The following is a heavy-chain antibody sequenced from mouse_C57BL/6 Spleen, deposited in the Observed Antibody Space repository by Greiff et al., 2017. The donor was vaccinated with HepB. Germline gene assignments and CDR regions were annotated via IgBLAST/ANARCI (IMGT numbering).Heavy chain of an antibody. CDR2: IDPENGDT. V-gene: IGHV14-4*01. CDR3: ITYGNYWYFDV. Sequence: EVQLQQSGAELVRPGASVKLSCTASGFNIKDDYMHWVKQRPDQGLEWIGWIDPENGDTESASKFQGKATITADTSSNTAYLQRSSLTSEDTAVYYCITYGNYWYFDVWGTGTTVTVSS. D-gene: IGHD2-1*01. J-gene: IGHJ1*03. CDR1: GFNIKDDY.